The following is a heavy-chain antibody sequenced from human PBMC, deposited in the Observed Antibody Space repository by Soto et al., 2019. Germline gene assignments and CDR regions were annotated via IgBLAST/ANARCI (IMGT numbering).Heavy chain of an antibody. CDR3: ARDQEGSGSHWLGYNYYAMDV. CDR2: ISSVGTTT. D-gene: IGHD3-10*01. J-gene: IGHJ6*02. CDR1: GFTITDYY. Sequence: GGSLRLSCGTSGFTITDYYMSWIRQAPGKGLEWVSHISSVGTTTYYADSVKGRFSISMDNAKNSLYLQMNSLRAEDTAVYYCARDQEGSGSHWLGYNYYAMDVWGQGTTVTVSS. V-gene: IGHV3-11*01.